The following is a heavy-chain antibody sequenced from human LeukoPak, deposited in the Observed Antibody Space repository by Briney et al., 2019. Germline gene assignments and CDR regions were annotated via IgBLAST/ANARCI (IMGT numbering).Heavy chain of an antibody. CDR2: ISTSSSYI. Sequence: GRCLRLSCAASGFTFSSYGMHWVRQAPGKGLEWVSSISTSSSYIYYADSVKGRFTISRDNAENSLYLQMNSLRAEDTAVYYYARVRDYGDYIDAFDIWGQGTTVTVSS. CDR3: ARVRDYGDYIDAFDI. CDR1: GFTFSSYG. D-gene: IGHD4-17*01. J-gene: IGHJ3*02. V-gene: IGHV3-21*01.